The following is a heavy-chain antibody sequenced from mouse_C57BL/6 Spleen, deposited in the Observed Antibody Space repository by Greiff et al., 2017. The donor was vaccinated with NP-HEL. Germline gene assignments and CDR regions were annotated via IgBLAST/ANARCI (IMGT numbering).Heavy chain of an antibody. V-gene: IGHV1-69*01. CDR1: GYTFTSYW. Sequence: QVQLQQPGAELVMPGASVKLSCKASGYTFTSYWMHWVKQRPGQGLEWIGEIDPSDSYTNYNQKFKGKSTLTVDKSSSTAYMQLSSLTSEDSAVYYCARERYYYGSRRDYAMDYWGQGTSVTVSS. J-gene: IGHJ4*01. D-gene: IGHD1-1*01. CDR2: IDPSDSYT. CDR3: ARERYYYGSRRDYAMDY.